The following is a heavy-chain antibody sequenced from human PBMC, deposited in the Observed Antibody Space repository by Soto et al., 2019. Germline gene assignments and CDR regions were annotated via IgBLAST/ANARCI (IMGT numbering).Heavy chain of an antibody. Sequence: QVQLMESGGGVVQPGRSLRLSCTASGFTFSSSDIHWVRQAPGKGLEWVAHISIDLNRQYYADPVKGRFTGSRDNSKNTVYLQMSSLRVDDTAIYYCARGPTSRAFDIWGRGTMVTVSS. CDR3: ARGPTSRAFDI. D-gene: IGHD2-2*01. J-gene: IGHJ3*02. CDR1: GFTFSSSD. V-gene: IGHV3-30*03. CDR2: ISIDLNRQ.